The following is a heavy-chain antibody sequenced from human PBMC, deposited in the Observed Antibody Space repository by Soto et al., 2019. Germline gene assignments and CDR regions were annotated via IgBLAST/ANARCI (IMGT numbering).Heavy chain of an antibody. Sequence: GASVKVSCKASGYTFTSYGISWVRQAPGQGLEWMGWISAYNGNTNYAQKLQGRVTMTTDTSTSTAYMELRSLRSDDTAVYYCARDNQWFGELLLTDFDYWGQGTLVTVSS. J-gene: IGHJ4*02. CDR3: ARDNQWFGELLLTDFDY. CDR2: ISAYNGNT. D-gene: IGHD3-10*01. CDR1: GYTFTSYG. V-gene: IGHV1-18*01.